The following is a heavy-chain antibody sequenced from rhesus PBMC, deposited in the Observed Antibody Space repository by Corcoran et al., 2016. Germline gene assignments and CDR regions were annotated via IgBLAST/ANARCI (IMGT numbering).Heavy chain of an antibody. J-gene: IGHJ4*01. CDR1: GAPTRVHW. D-gene: IGHD3-22*01. V-gene: IGHV4-80*01. CDR3: LRDWGSDRV. Sequence: QVQLQEPGPGRVKPSATLSLTCAVSGAPTRVHWWSWVRQPPGKGLVWIGGINGDSGGTDYHPSLKSRVTISTDTSQNQLSLKLTSVTAADTAVYYCLRDWGSDRVWGQGVLVTVSS. CDR2: INGDSGGT.